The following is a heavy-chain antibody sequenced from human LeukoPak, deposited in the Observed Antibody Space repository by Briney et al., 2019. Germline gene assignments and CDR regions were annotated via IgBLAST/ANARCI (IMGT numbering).Heavy chain of an antibody. Sequence: SDTLPHTRALSCGPHFGSLWNWIRQAPEKGPEGDGEINHSGRTNYNPSLKSRVNISVNTYKSQCFLKLTSVNAAGTAVYYSARDPTTVVTRPYYFDFWGQGSLVTVSA. D-gene: IGHD4-23*01. V-gene: IGHV4-34*01. CDR3: ARDPTTVVTRPYYFDF. CDR2: INHSGRT. CDR1: CGPHFGSL. J-gene: IGHJ4*02.